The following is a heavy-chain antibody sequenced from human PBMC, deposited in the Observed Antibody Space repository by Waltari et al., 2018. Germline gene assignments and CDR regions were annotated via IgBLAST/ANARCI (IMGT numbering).Heavy chain of an antibody. D-gene: IGHD2-2*02. Sequence: QVQLVQSGAEVKKPGASVKVSCKASGYTFTGYYMHWVRQAPGQGLEWVGWINPNSGGTNYAQKFQGRVTMTRDTSISTAYMELSRLRSDDTAVYYCYIPHSLEAYYGMDVWGQGTTVTVSS. CDR3: YIPHSLEAYYGMDV. CDR2: INPNSGGT. J-gene: IGHJ6*02. V-gene: IGHV1-2*02. CDR1: GYTFTGYY.